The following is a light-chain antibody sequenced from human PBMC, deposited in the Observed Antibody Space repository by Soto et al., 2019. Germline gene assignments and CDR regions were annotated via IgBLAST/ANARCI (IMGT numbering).Light chain of an antibody. J-gene: IGKJ2*01. CDR1: QTISSS. CDR3: QQSYSSPQMYT. CDR2: AAS. Sequence: DIQMTQSPSSLSASVGDRVTITCRASQTISSSLNWYQQKPGKAPDLLIYAASNLQSGVPSRFSGSGSGSDFTLTFSSLQPEDFATYYCQQSYSSPQMYTFGQGTRLEIK. V-gene: IGKV1-39*01.